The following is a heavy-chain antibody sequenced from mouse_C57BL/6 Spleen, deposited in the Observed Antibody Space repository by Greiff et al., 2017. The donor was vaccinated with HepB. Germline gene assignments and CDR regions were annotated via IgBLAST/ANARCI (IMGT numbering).Heavy chain of an antibody. CDR2: INPYNGGT. CDR3: ARELGRVIDY. Sequence: EVQLQQSGPVLVKPGASVKMSCKASGYTFTDYYMNWVKQSHGKSLEWIGVINPYNGGTSYNQKFKGKATLTVDKSSSTAYMELNSLTSEDSAVYYCARELGRVIDYWGQGTTLTVSS. V-gene: IGHV1-19*01. J-gene: IGHJ2*01. D-gene: IGHD4-1*01. CDR1: GYTFTDYY.